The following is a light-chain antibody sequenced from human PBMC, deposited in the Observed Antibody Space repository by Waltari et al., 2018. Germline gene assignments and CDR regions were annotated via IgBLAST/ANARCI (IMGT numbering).Light chain of an antibody. Sequence: QAVLTQPPSVSGSPGQSVTISCTGTSSDIGYYNAVSWYQQLPGRAPKLMIYEVSKRPSGVPDRFAGSKSGNTASLTISGLQADDEADYYCSSYAGSNTYIFGAGTRLTVL. J-gene: IGLJ1*01. CDR3: SSYAGSNTYI. CDR2: EVS. CDR1: SSDIGYYNA. V-gene: IGLV2-11*01.